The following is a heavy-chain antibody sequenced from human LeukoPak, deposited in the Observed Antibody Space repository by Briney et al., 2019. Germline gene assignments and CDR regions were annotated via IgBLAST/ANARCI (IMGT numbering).Heavy chain of an antibody. CDR1: GGSFSGYY. J-gene: IGHJ4*02. CDR2: IYYSGST. Sequence: SETLSLTCAVYGGSFSGYYWSWIRQPPGKGLEWIGYIYYSGSTNYNPSLKSRVTISVDTSKNQFSLKLSSVTAADTAVYYCARMFLSYIAAVDYWGQGTQVTVSS. V-gene: IGHV4-59*01. D-gene: IGHD6-13*01. CDR3: ARMFLSYIAAVDY.